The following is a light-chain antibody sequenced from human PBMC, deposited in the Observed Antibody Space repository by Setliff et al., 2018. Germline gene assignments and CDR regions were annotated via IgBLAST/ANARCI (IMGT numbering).Light chain of an antibody. CDR2: EDD. CDR3: QSYDNSNPYV. Sequence: NFMLTQPHSVSESPGKTVTISCTRSSGSIASNYVQWYQQRPGSPPTSVIYEDDQRPSGVPDRFSGSIDSSSNSASLTISGLKTEDEADYYCQSYDNSNPYVFGTGTKVTVL. J-gene: IGLJ1*01. CDR1: SGSIASNY. V-gene: IGLV6-57*01.